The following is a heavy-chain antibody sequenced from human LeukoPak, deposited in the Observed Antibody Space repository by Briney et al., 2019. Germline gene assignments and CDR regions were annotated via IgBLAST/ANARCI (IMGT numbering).Heavy chain of an antibody. D-gene: IGHD3-22*01. V-gene: IGHV3-23*01. CDR2: IDGGGGRT. Sequence: GGSLRLSCTASGFAFSSYAMSWVRQAPGVGLEWVSAIDGGGGRTWHADSVRGRFTISRDNSKNTLFMQMNSLGAEDTAVYYCARRINYYDSSGYYYVRYFDSWGQGTLVAVSS. CDR3: ARRINYYDSSGYYYVRYFDS. J-gene: IGHJ4*02. CDR1: GFAFSSYA.